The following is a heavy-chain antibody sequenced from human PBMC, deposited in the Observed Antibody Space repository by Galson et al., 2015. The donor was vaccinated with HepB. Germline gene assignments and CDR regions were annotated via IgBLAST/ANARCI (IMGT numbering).Heavy chain of an antibody. CDR3: AAISSGWYSDAFDI. Sequence: QSGAEVKKPGASVKVSCKASGGTFSSYAISWVRQAPGQVLEWMGGIIPIFGIANYAQKIQGRVTITADKSTSTAYMELSSLRSEDTAAYYCAAISSGWYSDAFDIWGQGTMVTVSS. CDR2: IIPIFGIA. V-gene: IGHV1-69*10. D-gene: IGHD6-19*01. CDR1: GGTFSSYA. J-gene: IGHJ3*02.